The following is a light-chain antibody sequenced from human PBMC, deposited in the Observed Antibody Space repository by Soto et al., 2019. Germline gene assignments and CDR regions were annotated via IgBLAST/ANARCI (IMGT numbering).Light chain of an antibody. Sequence: QSVRTQPRSVSGAPGQAVTISCTGTSSDVGGYNYVSWYQQHPGKAPKLMIYDVSKRPSGVPDRFSGSKSGNTASLTISGLQAEDEADYYCCSYAGSYTFHVFGTGTKVTVL. CDR1: SSDVGGYNY. V-gene: IGLV2-11*01. J-gene: IGLJ1*01. CDR2: DVS. CDR3: CSYAGSYTFHV.